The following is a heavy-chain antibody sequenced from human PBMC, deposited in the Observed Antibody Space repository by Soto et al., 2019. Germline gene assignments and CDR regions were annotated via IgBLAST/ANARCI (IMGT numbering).Heavy chain of an antibody. V-gene: IGHV5-51*01. CDR1: GYSFTNYW. D-gene: IGHD3-10*01. Sequence: GESLKISCKGSGYSFTNYWIGWVRQMPGKGLEWMGIIYPGDSDTRYSPSFQGQVTISADKSISTAYLQWSGLKASDTAMYYCARHSFYYGSGRYYYWFDPWGQGTLVTVSS. J-gene: IGHJ5*02. CDR3: ARHSFYYGSGRYYYWFDP. CDR2: IYPGDSDT.